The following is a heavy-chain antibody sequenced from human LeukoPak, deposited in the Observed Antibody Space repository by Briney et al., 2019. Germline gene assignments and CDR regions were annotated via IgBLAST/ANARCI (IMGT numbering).Heavy chain of an antibody. CDR2: IYSGGST. V-gene: IGHV3-53*01. Sequence: GGSLRLSCAASGFTVSSNYMSWVRQAPGKGLEWVSIIYSGGSTFYADSVKGRFTISRDNSKNTLYLQMNSLRAEDTAVYYCARAVRGSSGWYRSAWFDPWGQGTLVTVSS. J-gene: IGHJ5*02. CDR3: ARAVRGSSGWYRSAWFDP. D-gene: IGHD6-19*01. CDR1: GFTVSSNY.